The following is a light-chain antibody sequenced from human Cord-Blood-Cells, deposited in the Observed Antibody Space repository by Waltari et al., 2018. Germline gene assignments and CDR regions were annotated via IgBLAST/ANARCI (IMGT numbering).Light chain of an antibody. Sequence: DIQLTQSPSTLSASVGDRVTITCRASQSISSWLAWYQQKPGKAPKLLIYDASSLESGVPSRSIGSGSVTEFTLTISSLQPDDFATYYCQQYNSFTFGGGTKVEIK. V-gene: IGKV1-5*01. CDR2: DAS. J-gene: IGKJ4*01. CDR1: QSISSW. CDR3: QQYNSFT.